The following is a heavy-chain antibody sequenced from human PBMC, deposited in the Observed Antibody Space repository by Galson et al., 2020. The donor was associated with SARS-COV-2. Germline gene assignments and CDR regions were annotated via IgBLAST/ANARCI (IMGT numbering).Heavy chain of an antibody. Sequence: GGSLRLSCAASGFTFSSYGMHWVRQAPGKGLEWVAVIWYDGSNKYYADSVKGRFTISRDNSKNTLYLQMNSLRAEDTAVYYCARDLPLASDAFDIWGQGTMVTVSS. D-gene: IGHD1-26*01. J-gene: IGHJ3*02. CDR1: GFTFSSYG. V-gene: IGHV3-33*01. CDR3: ARDLPLASDAFDI. CDR2: IWYDGSNK.